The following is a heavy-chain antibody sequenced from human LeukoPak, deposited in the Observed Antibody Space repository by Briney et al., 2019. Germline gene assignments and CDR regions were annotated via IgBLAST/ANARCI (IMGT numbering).Heavy chain of an antibody. CDR2: ISSSSSYI. J-gene: IGHJ6*03. CDR1: GFTFSSYS. D-gene: IGHD3-10*01. Sequence: GGSLRLSCAASGFTFSSYSMNWVRQAPGKGLEWVSSISSSSSYIYYADSVKGRFTISRDNAKNSLYLQVNSLRAEDTAVYYCARDQLLWFGAQSYYYMDVWGKGTTVTVSS. CDR3: ARDQLLWFGAQSYYYMDV. V-gene: IGHV3-21*01.